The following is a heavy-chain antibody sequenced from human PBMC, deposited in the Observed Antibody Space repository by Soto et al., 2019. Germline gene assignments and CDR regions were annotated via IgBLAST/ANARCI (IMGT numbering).Heavy chain of an antibody. J-gene: IGHJ4*02. CDR1: GGTFSSYA. CDR3: ARNRRDGYMPLDY. CDR2: IIPIFGTA. D-gene: IGHD5-12*01. V-gene: IGHV1-69*13. Sequence: GASVKVSCKASGGTFSSYAISWVRQAPGQGLEWMGGIIPIFGTANYAQKFQGRVTITADESTSTAYMELSSLRSEDTAVYYCARNRRDGYMPLDYWGQGTLVTVSS.